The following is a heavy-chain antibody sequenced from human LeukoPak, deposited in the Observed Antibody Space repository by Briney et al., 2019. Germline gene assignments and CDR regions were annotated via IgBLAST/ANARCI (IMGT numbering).Heavy chain of an antibody. D-gene: IGHD3-22*01. CDR2: INSDGSST. CDR3: AKEGLSSGYPIDY. J-gene: IGHJ4*02. CDR1: GFTFSSYW. V-gene: IGHV3-74*01. Sequence: PGGSLRLSCAASGFTFSSYWMHWVRQAPGKGLVWVSRINSDGSSTSYADSVKGRFTISRDNAKNTLYLQMNSLRAEDTAVYYCAKEGLSSGYPIDYWGQGTLVTVSS.